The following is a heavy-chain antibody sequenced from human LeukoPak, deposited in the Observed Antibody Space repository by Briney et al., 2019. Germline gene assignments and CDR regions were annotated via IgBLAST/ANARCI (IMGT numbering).Heavy chain of an antibody. V-gene: IGHV3-23*01. CDR2: IYNSGAKI. J-gene: IGHJ4*02. D-gene: IGHD3-22*01. CDR1: GLTFSTYS. CDR3: AKDPITMIVVVPDY. Sequence: PGGSLRLSCAVSGLTFSTYSMTWVRQGPGKGLEWVSSIYNSGAKIFYADSVKGRFTISRDNSKNTLYLQMNSLRAEDTAVYYCAKDPITMIVVVPDYWGQGTLVTVSS.